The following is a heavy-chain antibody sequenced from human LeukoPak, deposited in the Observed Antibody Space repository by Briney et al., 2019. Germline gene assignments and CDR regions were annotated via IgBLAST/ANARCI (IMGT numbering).Heavy chain of an antibody. CDR1: GFTFSSYA. Sequence: PGGSLRLSCAASGFTFSSYAMHWVRQAPGKGLEWVAVISYDGSNKYYADSVKGRFTISRDNAGNSLYLQMNSLRAEDTAVYHCVRTAGRDGGPNWGQGTLVTVSS. V-gene: IGHV3-30-3*01. D-gene: IGHD2-21*02. J-gene: IGHJ4*02. CDR2: ISYDGSNK. CDR3: VRTAGRDGGPN.